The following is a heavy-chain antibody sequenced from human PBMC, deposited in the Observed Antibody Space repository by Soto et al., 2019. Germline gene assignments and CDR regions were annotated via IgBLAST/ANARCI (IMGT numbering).Heavy chain of an antibody. V-gene: IGHV1-2*02. CDR1: GYVFTSYY. J-gene: IGHJ6*01. CDR3: LGGGATTGHYYGFEV. CDR2: INPNTGVT. D-gene: IGHD3-16*01. Sequence: QVQLVQSGAEVKKPGASVKVSCKASGYVFTSYYLHWARQAPGQGLEWMGWINPNTGVTYYARNFESRITLTRDTSTNTASIELWNLRSYDTAVYYYLGGGATTGHYYGFEVLGQGTAVNVSS.